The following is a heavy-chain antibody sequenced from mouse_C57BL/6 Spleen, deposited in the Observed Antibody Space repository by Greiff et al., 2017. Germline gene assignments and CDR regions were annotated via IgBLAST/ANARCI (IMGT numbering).Heavy chain of an antibody. V-gene: IGHV5-6*01. D-gene: IGHD2-5*01. CDR1: GFTFSSYG. CDR3: ARHEDYSNRALFDY. Sequence: EVQGVESGGDLVKPGGSLKLSCAASGFTFSSYGMSWVRQTPDKRLEWVATISSGGSYTYYPDSVKGRFTISRDNAKNTLYLQMSSLKSEDTAMYYWARHEDYSNRALFDYWGQGTTLTVSS. CDR2: ISSGGSYT. J-gene: IGHJ2*01.